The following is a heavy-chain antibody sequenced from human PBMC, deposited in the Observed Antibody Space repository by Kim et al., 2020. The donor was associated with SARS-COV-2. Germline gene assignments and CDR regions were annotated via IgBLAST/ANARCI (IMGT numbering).Heavy chain of an antibody. CDR2: IYYSGST. Sequence: SETLSLTCTVSGGSISSYYWSWIRQPPGKGLEWIGYIYYSGSTNYNPSLKSRVTISVDTSKNQFSLKLSSVTAADTAVYYCARDLGRDDYYYGMDVWGQG. V-gene: IGHV4-59*01. J-gene: IGHJ6*02. CDR3: ARDLGRDDYYYGMDV. CDR1: GGSISSYY.